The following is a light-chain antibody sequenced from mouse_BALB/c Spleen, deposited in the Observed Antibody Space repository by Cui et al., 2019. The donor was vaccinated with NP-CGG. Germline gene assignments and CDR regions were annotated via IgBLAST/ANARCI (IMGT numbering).Light chain of an antibody. J-gene: IGLJ1*01. CDR3: ALWYSNHWV. CDR1: TGAVITSNY. Sequence: QAVVNQESALTTLPGETVTLTCRSSTGAVITSNYANWVQEKPDHLFTGLIGGTNNRAPGVPARFSGSLIGDKAALTITGAQTEDEAIYFCALWYSNHWVFGGGTKLTVL. V-gene: IGLV1*01. CDR2: GTN.